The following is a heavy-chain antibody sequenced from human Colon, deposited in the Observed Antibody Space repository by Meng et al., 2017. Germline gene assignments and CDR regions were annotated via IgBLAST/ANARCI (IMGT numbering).Heavy chain of an antibody. CDR2: INHSGST. V-gene: IGHV4-34*01. D-gene: IGHD3-3*01. CDR3: ARGPQNYDFWSGYYILVD. Sequence: QVQLQQWGAGLLKPSETLSLTCAVYGWSFSGYYWSWIRQPPGKGLEWIGEINHSGSTNYNPSLKSRVTISVDTSKNQFSLKLSSVTAADTAVYYCARGPQNYDFWSGYYILVDWGQGTLVTVSS. CDR1: GWSFSGYY. J-gene: IGHJ4*02.